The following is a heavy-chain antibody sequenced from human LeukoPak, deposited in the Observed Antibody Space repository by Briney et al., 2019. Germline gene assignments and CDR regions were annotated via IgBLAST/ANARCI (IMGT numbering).Heavy chain of an antibody. CDR2: IYHSGST. Sequence: SETLSLTCAVSGGSISSSNWWSWVRQPPGKGLEWSGEIYHSGSTNYNPSLKSRVTMSVDKSKNQFSLKVSSVTAADTAVYYCVRSAAGGWEYNWFDPWGQGTLVTVSS. CDR3: VRSAAGGWEYNWFDP. J-gene: IGHJ5*02. CDR1: GGSISSSNW. D-gene: IGHD6-13*01. V-gene: IGHV4-4*02.